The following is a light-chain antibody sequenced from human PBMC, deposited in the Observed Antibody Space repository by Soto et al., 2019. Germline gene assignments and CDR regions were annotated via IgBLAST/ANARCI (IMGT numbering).Light chain of an antibody. Sequence: EIVLTQSPGTLSLSPGERATLSCRASQSVSSSYLAWYQQKPGQAPRLLIYGASSRATGIPDRFSGSGSGTDFTLTISRLEPEDFGVYYCQQYDNSPFTFGPGTKVDIK. CDR3: QQYDNSPFT. V-gene: IGKV3-20*01. CDR2: GAS. J-gene: IGKJ3*01. CDR1: QSVSSSY.